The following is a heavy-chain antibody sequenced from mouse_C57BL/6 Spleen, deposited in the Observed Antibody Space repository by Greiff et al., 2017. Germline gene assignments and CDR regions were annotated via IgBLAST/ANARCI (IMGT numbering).Heavy chain of an antibody. J-gene: IGHJ3*01. V-gene: IGHV1-18*01. CDR2: INPNNGGT. CDR3: TRRGAWFAY. Sequence: QLQQSGPELVKPGASVKIPCKASGYTFTDYNMDWVKQSQGKSLEWIGDINPNNGGTIYNQKFKGKDTLTVDKSSRTAYMELRSLTSEDTAVYYCTRRGAWFAYWGQGTLVTVSA. CDR1: GYTFTDYN.